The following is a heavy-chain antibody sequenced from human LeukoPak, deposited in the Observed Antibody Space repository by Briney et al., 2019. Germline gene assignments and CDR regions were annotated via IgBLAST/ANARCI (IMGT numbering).Heavy chain of an antibody. V-gene: IGHV3-23*01. D-gene: IGHD1-14*01. J-gene: IGHJ4*02. CDR2: IGGSGAGT. CDR3: ARETNMYYFDY. Sequence: AGGSLRLSCAASGFTFSSSAMSWVRQAPGKGLEWVSGIGGSGAGTYYAVSVKGRFTISRDNSKNTLYLQMNSLRAKDTAVYYCARETNMYYFDYWGQGTLVTVSS. CDR1: GFTFSSSA.